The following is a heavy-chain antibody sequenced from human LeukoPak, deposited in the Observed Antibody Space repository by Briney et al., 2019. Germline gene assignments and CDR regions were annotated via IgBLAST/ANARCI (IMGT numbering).Heavy chain of an antibody. CDR2: IYSGGST. V-gene: IGHV3-53*01. Sequence: GGSLRLSCAASGFTVSSNYMSWVRQAPGKGLEWVSVIYSGGSTYYADSVKGRFTISRDNSKNTLYLQMNSLRAEDTAVYYCARAGKNYYDPLDPWGQGTLVTVSS. CDR3: ARAGKNYYDPLDP. J-gene: IGHJ5*02. CDR1: GFTVSSNY. D-gene: IGHD3-22*01.